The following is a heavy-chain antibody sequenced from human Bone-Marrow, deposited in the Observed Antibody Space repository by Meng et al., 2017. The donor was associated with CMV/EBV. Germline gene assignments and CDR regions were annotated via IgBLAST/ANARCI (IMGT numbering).Heavy chain of an antibody. CDR3: ARSLEY. CDR1: GFTFSSYA. V-gene: IGHV3-30-3*01. D-gene: IGHD1-1*01. Sequence: GGSLRLSCAASGFTFSSYAMHWVRQAPGKGLEWVAVISYNGSNKYYADSVKGRFTISRDNSKNTPYLQINSLRAEDTAVYYCARSLEYWGQGTLVTVSS. J-gene: IGHJ4*02. CDR2: ISYNGSNK.